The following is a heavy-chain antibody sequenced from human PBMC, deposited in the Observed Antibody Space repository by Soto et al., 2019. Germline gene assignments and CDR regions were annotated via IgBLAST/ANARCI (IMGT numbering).Heavy chain of an antibody. V-gene: IGHV3-30-3*01. J-gene: IGHJ6*02. Sequence: GGSLRLSCAASGFTFSSYAMHWVRQAPGKGLEWVAVISYDGSNKYYADSVKGRFTISRDNSKNTLYLQMNSLRAEDTAVYYCARDLGDILTGYHHYGMDVWGQGTTVTVSS. D-gene: IGHD3-9*01. CDR1: GFTFSSYA. CDR3: ARDLGDILTGYHHYGMDV. CDR2: ISYDGSNK.